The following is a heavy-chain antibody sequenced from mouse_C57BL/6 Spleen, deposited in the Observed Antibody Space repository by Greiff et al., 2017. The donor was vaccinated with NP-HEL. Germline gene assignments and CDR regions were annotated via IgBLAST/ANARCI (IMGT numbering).Heavy chain of an antibody. CDR3: ARAYYYGSSYGYFDV. CDR1: GYSITSGYF. CDR2: ISYDGSN. V-gene: IGHV3-6*01. Sequence: EVKLVESGPGLVKPSQSLSLTCSATGYSITSGYFWYWIRQFPGNKLEWMGYISYDGSNNYNPSLKNRISITHDTSKNQFFLKLNSVTTEDTATYYCARAYYYGSSYGYFDVWGTGTTVTVSS. J-gene: IGHJ1*03. D-gene: IGHD1-1*01.